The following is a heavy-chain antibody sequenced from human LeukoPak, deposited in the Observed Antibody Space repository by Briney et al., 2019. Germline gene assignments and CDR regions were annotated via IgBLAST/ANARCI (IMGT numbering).Heavy chain of an antibody. D-gene: IGHD3-22*01. J-gene: IGHJ6*02. V-gene: IGHV3-30-3*01. Sequence: GGSLRLSCAASGFTYSSSAMHWVRQAPGKGLEWVAVISYDGSNKYYADSVKGRFTISRDNSKNTLYLQMNSLRAEDTAVYYCARGGYYDSSGTYYYYGMDVWGQGTTVTVSS. CDR3: ARGGYYDSSGTYYYYGMDV. CDR2: ISYDGSNK. CDR1: GFTYSSSA.